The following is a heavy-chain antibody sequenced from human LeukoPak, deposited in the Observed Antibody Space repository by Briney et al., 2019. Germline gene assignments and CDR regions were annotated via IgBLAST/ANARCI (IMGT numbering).Heavy chain of an antibody. CDR3: ATDWDSGSGYFDY. V-gene: IGHV3-53*01. Sequence: PGGSLRLTCAASGFTVSSTYMNWVRQAPGKGLEWVSVIYSGGNTYYADSVRGLFTISRDNSKNTLYLQMNSLRAEDTAMYYCATDWDSGSGYFDYWGQGTLVTVSS. D-gene: IGHD3-10*01. CDR2: IYSGGNT. CDR1: GFTVSSTY. J-gene: IGHJ4*02.